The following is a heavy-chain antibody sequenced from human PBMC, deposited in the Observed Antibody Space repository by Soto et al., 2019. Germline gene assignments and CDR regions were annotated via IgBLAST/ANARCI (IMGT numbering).Heavy chain of an antibody. V-gene: IGHV3-33*01. D-gene: IGHD3-3*01. Sequence: QVQLVESGGGVVQPGRSLRLSCAASGFTFSSYGMHWVRQAPGKGLEGVAVIWYDGSNKYYADSVKGRFTISRDNSKNTLYLQMNSLRAEDTAVYYCAREVGDYDFWSGFHYYYYGMDVWGQGTTVTVSS. CDR3: AREVGDYDFWSGFHYYYYGMDV. CDR2: IWYDGSNK. J-gene: IGHJ6*02. CDR1: GFTFSSYG.